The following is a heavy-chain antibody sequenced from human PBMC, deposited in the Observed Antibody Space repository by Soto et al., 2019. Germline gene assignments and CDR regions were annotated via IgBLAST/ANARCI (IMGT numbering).Heavy chain of an antibody. Sequence: GASVKVSCKASGYPFTIYAIHWVRQALGQSLEWMGWINPGNGDTKYSQIFQGRVTITWDTSARTAYMDLSSLISEDTADYYCARDSSSSRSFDYWGQGARVTVSS. V-gene: IGHV1-3*01. CDR1: GYPFTIYA. CDR3: ARDSSSSRSFDY. CDR2: INPGNGDT. D-gene: IGHD6-6*01. J-gene: IGHJ4*02.